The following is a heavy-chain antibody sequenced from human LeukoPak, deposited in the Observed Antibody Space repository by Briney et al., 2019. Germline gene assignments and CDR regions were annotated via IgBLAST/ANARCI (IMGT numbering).Heavy chain of an antibody. D-gene: IGHD3-22*01. Sequence: SETLSLTCTVASGTISTSNYYWGWVRQPPGKALEWIGNIFYSRSTYYSPSLKNRVTISLDTSRNQFSLKLSSVTAADTAVYYCARGSKYHESSGSVAFDIWGQGTMVIVSS. CDR3: ARGSKYHESSGSVAFDI. V-gene: IGHV4-39*07. CDR2: IFYSRST. CDR1: SGTISTSNYY. J-gene: IGHJ3*02.